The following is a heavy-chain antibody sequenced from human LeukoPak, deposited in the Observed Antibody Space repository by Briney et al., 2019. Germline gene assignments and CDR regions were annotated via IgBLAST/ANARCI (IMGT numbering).Heavy chain of an antibody. D-gene: IGHD5-12*01. CDR3: ASPDSGYDSSVADY. J-gene: IGHJ4*02. CDR2: ISYDGSNK. V-gene: IGHV3-30-3*01. CDR1: GFIFSNYA. Sequence: PGGSLRLSCAASGFIFSNYAMHWVRQAPGKGLEWVAVISYDGSNKYYADSVKGRFTISRDNSKNTLDLQMNSLGVEDTAVYYCASPDSGYDSSVADYWGQGTLVTVSS.